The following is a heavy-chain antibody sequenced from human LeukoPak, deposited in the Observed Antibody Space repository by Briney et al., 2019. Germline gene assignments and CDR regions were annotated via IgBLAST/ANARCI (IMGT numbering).Heavy chain of an antibody. D-gene: IGHD5-24*01. Sequence: GGSLRLSCAASGFTFSSYEMNWVRQAPGKGLVWVSYISSSGSTIYYADSVKGRFTISRDNAKNSLYLQMNSLRAEDTAVYYCARVEEGYNCWAYWGQGTLVTVSS. CDR2: ISSSGSTI. CDR3: ARVEEGYNCWAY. V-gene: IGHV3-48*03. J-gene: IGHJ4*02. CDR1: GFTFSSYE.